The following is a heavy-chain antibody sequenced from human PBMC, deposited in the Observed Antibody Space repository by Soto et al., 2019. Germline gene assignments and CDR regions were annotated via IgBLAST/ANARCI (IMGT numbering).Heavy chain of an antibody. V-gene: IGHV1-18*01. CDR2: ISAYNGNT. J-gene: IGHJ5*02. Sequence: ASVKVSCKASGYTFTSYGISWVRQAPGQGLEWMGWISAYNGNTNYAQKLQGRVTMTTDTSTSTAYMELRSLRSDDTAVYYCAREGGAYYDFWSGPAQNWFDPWGQGTLVTVSS. D-gene: IGHD3-3*01. CDR1: GYTFTSYG. CDR3: AREGGAYYDFWSGPAQNWFDP.